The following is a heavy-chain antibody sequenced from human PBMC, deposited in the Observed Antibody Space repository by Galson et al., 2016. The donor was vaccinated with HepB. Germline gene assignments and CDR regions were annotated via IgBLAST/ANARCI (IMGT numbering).Heavy chain of an antibody. Sequence: SLRLSCAASGFIFSDYYMNWVRQTPGKGLEWVAHISNVGIVYADSVKGRFTISRDNAKNSLYLQMNSLRVEDTAVYYCARDRLGWFDPWGQGTLVPVSS. V-gene: IGHV3-69-1*01. D-gene: IGHD3-16*01. CDR3: ARDRLGWFDP. J-gene: IGHJ5*02. CDR2: ISNVGIV. CDR1: GFIFSDYY.